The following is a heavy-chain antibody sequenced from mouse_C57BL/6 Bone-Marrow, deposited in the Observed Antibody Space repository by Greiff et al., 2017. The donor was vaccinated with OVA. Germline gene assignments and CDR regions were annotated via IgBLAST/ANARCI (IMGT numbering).Heavy chain of an antibody. D-gene: IGHD4-1*01. J-gene: IGHJ4*01. CDR3: ARKGLTVYAMDY. V-gene: IGHV1-61*01. CDR2: IYPSDSET. CDR1: GYTFTSYW. Sequence: VQLQQSGAELVRPGSSVKLSCKASGYTFTSYWMDWVKQRPGQGLEWIGNIYPSDSETHYNQKFKDKATLTVDKSSSTAYMQLSSLTSEDSAVYYCARKGLTVYAMDYWGQGTSVTVSS.